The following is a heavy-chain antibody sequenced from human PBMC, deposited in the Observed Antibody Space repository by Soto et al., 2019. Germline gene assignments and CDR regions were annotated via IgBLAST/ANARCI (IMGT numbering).Heavy chain of an antibody. CDR1: GFTFYSYA. CDR3: AKAHSFVELGTFDY. CDR2: ISGGGGST. J-gene: IGHJ4*02. D-gene: IGHD1-7*01. V-gene: IGHV3-23*01. Sequence: EVQLLESGGGLVQPGGSLRLSCAASGFTFYSYAMTWVRQAPGKGMGWVSSISGGGGSTYYADSVKGRFTISRDRSKNTLYLQMNSLRTEDTDVYYCAKAHSFVELGTFDYWGQGSLVTVSS.